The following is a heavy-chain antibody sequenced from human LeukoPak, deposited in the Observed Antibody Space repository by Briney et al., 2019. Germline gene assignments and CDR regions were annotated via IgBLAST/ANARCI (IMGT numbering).Heavy chain of an antibody. Sequence: PGGSLRLSCAASAFTFSSYTMNWVRQAPGKGLEWVANIEQDGSDKYYVDSVVGRFTISRDNAQNLLYLHMNSLRAEDTGVYYCAKSGGFFDTWGQGTLVTVSS. CDR1: AFTFSSYT. CDR3: AKSGGFFDT. J-gene: IGHJ4*02. CDR2: IEQDGSDK. V-gene: IGHV3-7*01. D-gene: IGHD1-26*01.